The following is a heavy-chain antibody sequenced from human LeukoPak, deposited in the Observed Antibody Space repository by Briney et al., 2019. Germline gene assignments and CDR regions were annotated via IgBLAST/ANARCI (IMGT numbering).Heavy chain of an antibody. J-gene: IGHJ4*02. CDR1: GFSFSSHA. Sequence: GGSLRLSCAASGFSFSSHAMNWVRQAPGKGLEWVSAISGSGSHTYYADSVRGRFTISRENSKSTLYLQMNSLRAEDTAVYYCAKDVRGYNRPFDYWGQGTLVTVSS. D-gene: IGHD3-10*02. CDR2: ISGSGSHT. CDR3: AKDVRGYNRPFDY. V-gene: IGHV3-23*01.